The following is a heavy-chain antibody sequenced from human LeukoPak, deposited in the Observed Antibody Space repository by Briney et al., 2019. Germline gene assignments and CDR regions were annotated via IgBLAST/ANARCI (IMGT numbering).Heavy chain of an antibody. CDR2: IYSGGST. Sequence: GGSLRLSCAASGFTVSSNYMSWVRQAPGKGLEWVSVIYSGGSTYYADSVKGRFTISRDNSKNTLYLQMNSLRAEDTAVYYCARRAAAGRCFDCWGQGTLVTVSS. V-gene: IGHV3-53*01. CDR1: GFTVSSNY. J-gene: IGHJ4*02. D-gene: IGHD6-13*01. CDR3: ARRAAAGRCFDC.